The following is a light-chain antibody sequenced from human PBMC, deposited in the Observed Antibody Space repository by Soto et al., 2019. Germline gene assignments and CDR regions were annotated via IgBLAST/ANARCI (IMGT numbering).Light chain of an antibody. Sequence: QSVLTQTPSASVSPGQTVTISCSGSSSNIGSGGVNWYQQLPGTAPKLLIYNNDQRPSGVPDRFSGSRSGTSGSLAISRLQSEDDADYYCSAWDDNLSLLLFGGGTKLTVL. CDR1: SSNIGSGG. V-gene: IGLV1-44*01. CDR2: NND. J-gene: IGLJ3*02. CDR3: SAWDDNLSLLL.